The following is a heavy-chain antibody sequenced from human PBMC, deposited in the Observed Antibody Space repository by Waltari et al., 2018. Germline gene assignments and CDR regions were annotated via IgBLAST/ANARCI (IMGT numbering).Heavy chain of an antibody. J-gene: IGHJ4*02. CDR1: GGSISGYN. V-gene: IGHV4-59*12. Sequence: QVQLQESGPGLVKPSETLSVTCDVSGGSISGYNWSWIRQAPGKGLEWIGYIYGGSGTTSYNPSLKSRVTISKDTSKNQFSLKLSSVTAADTAVYYCARRAGISVRDYWGQGVLLTVSS. CDR3: ARRAGISVRDY. CDR2: IYGGSGTT. D-gene: IGHD2-15*01.